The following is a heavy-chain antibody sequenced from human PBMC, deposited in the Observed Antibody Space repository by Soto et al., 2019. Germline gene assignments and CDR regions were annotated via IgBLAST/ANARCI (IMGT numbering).Heavy chain of an antibody. CDR3: ARGGYYDSSGSRNYHYYGMNV. CDR2: ISPYDGNT. Sequence: GASVKVSCKASGYTFSSYCINWVRQAPGQGLEWLGWISPYDGNTKYAQILQGRVSMTTDTSTKTAYMEVRSLRSDDTAVYYCARGGYYDSSGSRNYHYYGMNVWGQGTTVTVS. D-gene: IGHD3-22*01. J-gene: IGHJ6*02. V-gene: IGHV1-18*01. CDR1: GYTFSSYC.